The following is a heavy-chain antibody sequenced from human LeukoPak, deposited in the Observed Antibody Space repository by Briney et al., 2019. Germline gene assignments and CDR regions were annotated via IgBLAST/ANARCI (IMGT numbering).Heavy chain of an antibody. CDR3: AELGITMIGGV. D-gene: IGHD3-10*02. J-gene: IGHJ6*04. CDR2: ISSSGSTI. CDR1: GFTFSSYE. Sequence: GGFLRLSCAASGFTFSSYEMNWVRQAPGRGLEWVSYISSSGSTIYYADSVKGRFTISRDNAKNSLYLQMNSLRAEDTAVYYCAELGITMIGGVWGKGTTVTISS. V-gene: IGHV3-48*03.